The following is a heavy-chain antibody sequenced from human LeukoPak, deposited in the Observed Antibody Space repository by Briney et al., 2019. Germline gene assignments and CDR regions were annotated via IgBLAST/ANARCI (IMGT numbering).Heavy chain of an antibody. V-gene: IGHV3-23*01. J-gene: IGHJ4*02. CDR1: GFTVSSNY. CDR3: AKDRPPYTEEGY. CDR2: ISGSGGST. Sequence: GSLRLSCAASGFTVSSNYMSWVRQAPGKGLEWVSAISGSGGSTYYADSVKGRFTISRDNSKNTLYLQMNSLRAEDTAVYYCAKDRPPYTEEGYWGQGTLVTVSS. D-gene: IGHD3-16*01.